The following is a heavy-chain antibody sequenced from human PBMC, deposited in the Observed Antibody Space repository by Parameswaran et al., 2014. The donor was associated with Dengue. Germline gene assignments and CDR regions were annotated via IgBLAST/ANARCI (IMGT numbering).Heavy chain of an antibody. V-gene: IGHV3-66*01. CDR2: IYSGGST. Sequence: IRQPPGKGLEWVSVIYSGGSTYYADSVKGRFTISRDNSKNTLYLQMNSLRAEDTAVYYCARERGSSGYYLDYWGQGTLVTVSS. J-gene: IGHJ4*02. CDR3: ARERGSSGYYLDY. D-gene: IGHD3-22*01.